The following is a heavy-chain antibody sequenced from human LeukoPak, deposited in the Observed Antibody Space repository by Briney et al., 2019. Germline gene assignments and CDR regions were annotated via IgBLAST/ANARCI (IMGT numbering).Heavy chain of an antibody. Sequence: GGTLRLSCAASGFIFSSYGMSWVRQAPGKGLEWVSSISSSGGTTYYADSVKGRFTISRDYSKNTLYLQMNSLRAEDTALYYCAKDGMYSSSSSYYFDYWGPGTLVTVSS. CDR1: GFIFSSYG. CDR3: AKDGMYSSSSSYYFDY. J-gene: IGHJ4*02. CDR2: ISSSGGTT. D-gene: IGHD6-6*01. V-gene: IGHV3-23*01.